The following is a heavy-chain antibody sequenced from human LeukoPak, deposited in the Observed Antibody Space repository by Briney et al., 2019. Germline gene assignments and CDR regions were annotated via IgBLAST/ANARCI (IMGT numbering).Heavy chain of an antibody. CDR1: GGTFSSYA. CDR2: IIRIFGIA. Sequence: GCSVKLSCKASGGTFSSYAISWVRQAPGQGLEWMARIIRIFGIATYAQTLKGRVTITADNSTSTSYMELSSLRSEDTAVYYCARVYYDSSGYGEFSYYSMDVWGQGTTVTVSS. J-gene: IGHJ6*02. D-gene: IGHD3-22*01. V-gene: IGHV1-69*04. CDR3: ARVYYDSSGYGEFSYYSMDV.